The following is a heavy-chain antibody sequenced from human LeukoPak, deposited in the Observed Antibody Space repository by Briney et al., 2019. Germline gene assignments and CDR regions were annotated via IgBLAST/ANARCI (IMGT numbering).Heavy chain of an antibody. V-gene: IGHV4-34*01. Sequence: SETLSLTCAVYGGSFSGYYWSWIRQPPGKGLEWIGEINHSGSTNYNPSLKSRVTISVDTSKNQFSLKLSSVTAADTAVYYCARARVGYDYVSGSHYSPYFDYWGQGTLVTVSS. CDR1: GGSFSGYY. J-gene: IGHJ4*02. CDR2: INHSGST. CDR3: ARARVGYDYVSGSHYSPYFDY. D-gene: IGHD3-16*01.